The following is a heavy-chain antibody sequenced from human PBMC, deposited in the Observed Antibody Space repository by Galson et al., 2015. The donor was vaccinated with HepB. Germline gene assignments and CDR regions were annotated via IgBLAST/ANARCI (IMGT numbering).Heavy chain of an antibody. CDR2: INTNKGNT. V-gene: IGHV1-3*04. D-gene: IGHD5-24*01. J-gene: IGHJ4*02. Sequence: SVKVSCKASGYTFNRNAMHWVRQAPGQRPEWMGWINTNKGNTEYSQKLQGRITITKDTSASTAYMELSRLRSDDTAVYYCARDDGRTLNLDYWGQGTLVTVSS. CDR1: GYTFNRNA. CDR3: ARDDGRTLNLDY.